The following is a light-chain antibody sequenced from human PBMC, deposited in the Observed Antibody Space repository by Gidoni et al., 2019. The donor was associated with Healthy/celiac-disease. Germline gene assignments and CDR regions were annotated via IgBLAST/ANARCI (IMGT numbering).Light chain of an antibody. CDR3: QQYYSLWT. Sequence: DIVMTQSPDSLAVSLGEKATINCKSSQSVLYSSNNKNYLAWYQQKPAQPPKLLIYWASTRESGVPDRFSGSGSGTDFTLTISSLQAEDVAVYYCQQYYSLWTFGQGTKVEIK. CDR2: WAS. V-gene: IGKV4-1*01. CDR1: QSVLYSSNNKNY. J-gene: IGKJ1*01.